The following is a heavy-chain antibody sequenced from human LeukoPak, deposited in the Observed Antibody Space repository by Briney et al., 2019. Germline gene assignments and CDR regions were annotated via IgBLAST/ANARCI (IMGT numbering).Heavy chain of an antibody. V-gene: IGHV3-53*01. D-gene: IGHD3-22*01. J-gene: IGHJ3*02. CDR3: ARGGGYYYDSSGYYLRPRGAFDI. CDR2: IYSDNT. Sequence: PGGSLRLSCTVSGFTVSSNSMSWVRQAPGKGLEWVSFIYSDNTHYSDSVKGRFTISRDNSKNTLYIQMNSLRAEDTAVYYCARGGGYYYDSSGYYLRPRGAFDIWGQGTMVTVSS. CDR1: GFTVSSNS.